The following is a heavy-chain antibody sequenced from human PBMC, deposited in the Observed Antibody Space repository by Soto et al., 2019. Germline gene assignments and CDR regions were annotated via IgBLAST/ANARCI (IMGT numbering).Heavy chain of an antibody. V-gene: IGHV3-33*01. Sequence: QVQLVESGGGVVQPGRSLRLSCAASGFTFSSYGMHWVRQAPGKGLEWVAVIWYDGSNKYYADSVKGRFTISRDNSKNTLYLQVNSLRAEDTAVYYCARTAVAGTFFDYWGQGTLVTVSS. CDR2: IWYDGSNK. CDR3: ARTAVAGTFFDY. J-gene: IGHJ4*02. CDR1: GFTFSSYG. D-gene: IGHD6-19*01.